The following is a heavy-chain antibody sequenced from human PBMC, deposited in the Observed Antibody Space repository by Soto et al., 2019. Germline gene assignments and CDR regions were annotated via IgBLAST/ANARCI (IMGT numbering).Heavy chain of an antibody. D-gene: IGHD3-22*01. CDR1: GFTFSSYA. CDR3: AKGGHDFDSSACGLQH. CDR2: ISGSGGTT. J-gene: IGHJ1*01. V-gene: IGHV3-23*01. Sequence: HPGGSLRLSCAASGFTFSSYAMNWVRQAPGKGLEWVSGISGSGGTTYYADSVKGRFTISRDNSKNTLYLQMNSLRAEDTAVYYSAKGGHDFDSSACGLQHWGQGTLFTVSS.